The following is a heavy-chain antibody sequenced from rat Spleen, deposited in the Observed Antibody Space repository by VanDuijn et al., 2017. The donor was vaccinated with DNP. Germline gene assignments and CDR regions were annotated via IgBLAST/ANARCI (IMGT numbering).Heavy chain of an antibody. Sequence: EVQLVESGGGLVQPGRSLRLSCAASGFTFSNFYMAWVRQVPGKGLEWVASITSSGGSTYYPDSVKGRLTISRDNAKTTLYLQMDSLRSEDTATYYCVTRGKYGGYDYWGQGVIVTVSS. CDR3: VTRGKYGGYDY. CDR2: ITSSGGST. D-gene: IGHD1-11*01. J-gene: IGHJ2*01. CDR1: GFTFSNFY. V-gene: IGHV5-25*01.